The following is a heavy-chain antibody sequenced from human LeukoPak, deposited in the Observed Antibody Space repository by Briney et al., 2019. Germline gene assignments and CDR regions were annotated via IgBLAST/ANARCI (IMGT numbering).Heavy chain of an antibody. CDR2: IYYNGRI. CDR3: ARRVGAFPTYYFDY. Sequence: TLSLTCTVSGGSISNGGYYWSWIRQHPGKGLEWIGYIYYNGRINYNPSLKSRIAISVDTSKNQFSLKLSSVTAADTAVYYCARRVGAFPTYYFDYWGQGTRVTVSS. V-gene: IGHV4-31*03. J-gene: IGHJ4*02. CDR1: GGSISNGGYY. D-gene: IGHD3-3*02.